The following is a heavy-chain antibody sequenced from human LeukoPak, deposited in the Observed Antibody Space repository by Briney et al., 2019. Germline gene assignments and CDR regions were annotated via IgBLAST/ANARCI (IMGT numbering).Heavy chain of an antibody. J-gene: IGHJ4*02. CDR3: ARGNFGGLLFDY. V-gene: IGHV5-10-1*01. Sequence: GESLKISCKGSGYSFTSYWISWVRQMPGKGLEWMGRIDPSDSYTNYSPSFQGHVTISADKSINTAYLQWSSLKASDTAMYYCARGNFGGLLFDYWGQGTLVTVSS. D-gene: IGHD3-16*01. CDR2: IDPSDSYT. CDR1: GYSFTSYW.